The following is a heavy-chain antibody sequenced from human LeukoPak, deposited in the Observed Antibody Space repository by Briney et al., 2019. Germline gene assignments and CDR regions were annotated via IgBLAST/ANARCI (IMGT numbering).Heavy chain of an antibody. CDR3: ARDSITGDNSLDF. V-gene: IGHV3-33*05. CDR2: ITHDGSYE. J-gene: IGHJ4*02. D-gene: IGHD7-27*01. Sequence: PGGSLRLSCAASGFTFSTYGMHWVRQAPGKGLEWVAVITHDGSYEKYADAVRGRFTISRDNSKNTLYLQMNSLSAEDTAVYYCARDSITGDNSLDFWGRGTLVTVSS. CDR1: GFTFSTYG.